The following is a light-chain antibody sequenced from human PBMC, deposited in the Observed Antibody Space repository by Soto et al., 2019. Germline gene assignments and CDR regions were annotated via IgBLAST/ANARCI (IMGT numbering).Light chain of an antibody. CDR1: ESVHRN. V-gene: IGKV3-15*01. J-gene: IGKJ3*01. CDR3: QHYSNWPPT. CDR2: YAS. Sequence: EMVMTQSPATLSVSPGERVTLSCRASESVHRNLAWYQQKPGQGPSLLIYYASTRATGVPDRFTGSGSGTEFTLTISSLQSEDFGFYHCQHYSNWPPTFGPGTKLEIK.